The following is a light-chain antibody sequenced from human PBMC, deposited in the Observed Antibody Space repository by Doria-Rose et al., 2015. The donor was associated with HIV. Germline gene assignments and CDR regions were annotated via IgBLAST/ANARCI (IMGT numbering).Light chain of an antibody. CDR3: QQYGTSRGT. V-gene: IGKV3-20*01. CDR2: DAS. CDR1: QRVKSSY. J-gene: IGKJ5*01. Sequence: TQSPGTLSLSPGERATLSCRASQRVKSSYLAWYQQKPGQAPRLLIYDASTRATGIPDRFSGSGYGTEVTLTISRLEPEDVAVYYCQQYGTSRGTFGQGTRLEIK.